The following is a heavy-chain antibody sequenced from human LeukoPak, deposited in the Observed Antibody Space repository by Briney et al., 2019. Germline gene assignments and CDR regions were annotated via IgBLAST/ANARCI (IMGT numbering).Heavy chain of an antibody. CDR2: INWNGGST. V-gene: IGHV3-20*04. CDR1: GFTFDDYG. J-gene: IGHJ6*03. Sequence: GGSLRLSCAASGFTFDDYGMSWIRQAPGKGLEWVSGINWNGGSTGYADSVKGRFTISRDNAKNSLYLQMNSLRAEDTALYYCARWNGAGYYYYYYMDVWGKGTTVTVSS. CDR3: ARWNGAGYYYYYYMDV. D-gene: IGHD1-1*01.